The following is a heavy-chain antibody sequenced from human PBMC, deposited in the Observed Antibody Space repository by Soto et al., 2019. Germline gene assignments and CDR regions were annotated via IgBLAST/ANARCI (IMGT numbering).Heavy chain of an antibody. CDR2: VRSDGDTT. CDR1: GFTFSSFG. J-gene: IGHJ4*02. Sequence: EVQVLESGGGLVQPGGSLRLSCAASGFTFSSFGMNWVRQAPGKGLEWVSGVRSDGDTTYNAESVKGRFTVSRDTSKNTVYLQMNSRRAEDTAVYYCAKGKGVGATPDGANCWGQGTPVTVSS. CDR3: AKGKGVGATPDGANC. V-gene: IGHV3-23*01. D-gene: IGHD1-26*01.